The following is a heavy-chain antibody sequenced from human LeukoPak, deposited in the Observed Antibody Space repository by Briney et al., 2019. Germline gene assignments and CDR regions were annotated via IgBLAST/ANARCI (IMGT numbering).Heavy chain of an antibody. J-gene: IGHJ4*02. D-gene: IGHD1-14*01. Sequence: GGSLRLSCAASGFTFSSSAMTWVRQAQGKKLETVSAISSDGGRVYYGDSVKGRFTISRDNSKNTLYLQMGSLRAEDMAVYYCARWVGTQLDFWGQGTLVTVSS. CDR3: ARWVGTQLDF. V-gene: IGHV3-64*02. CDR2: ISSDGGRV. CDR1: GFTFSSSA.